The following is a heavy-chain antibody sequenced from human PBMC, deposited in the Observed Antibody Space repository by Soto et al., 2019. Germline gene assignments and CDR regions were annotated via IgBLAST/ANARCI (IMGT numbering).Heavy chain of an antibody. V-gene: IGHV1-3*01. J-gene: IGHJ6*03. CDR3: AREGYDILTGYLPPYYYYYYMDV. D-gene: IGHD3-9*01. CDR1: GYTFTSYA. CDR2: INAGNGNT. Sequence: GASVKVSCKASGYTFTSYAMHWVRQAPGQRLEWMGWINAGNGNTKYSQKFQGRVTITRDTSASTAYMELSSLRSEDTAVYYCAREGYDILTGYLPPYYYYYYMDVWGKGTTVTVSS.